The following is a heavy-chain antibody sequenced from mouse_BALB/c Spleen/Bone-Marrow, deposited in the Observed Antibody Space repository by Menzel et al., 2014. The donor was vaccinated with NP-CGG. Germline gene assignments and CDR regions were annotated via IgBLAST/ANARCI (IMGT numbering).Heavy chain of an antibody. V-gene: IGHV5-9-2*01. CDR1: GFTFSSYG. CDR3: ARQNGNYGYYYAMDY. CDR2: ISGGGSYT. Sequence: EVKLQESGGGLVKPGGSLKLSCAASGFTFSSYGMSWVRQTPEKRLGWVATISGGGSYTYYPDSVKGRFTISRDNAKNNLYLQMSSLRSEVTALYYCARQNGNYGYYYAMDYWGQGTSVTVSS. J-gene: IGHJ4*01. D-gene: IGHD2-1*01.